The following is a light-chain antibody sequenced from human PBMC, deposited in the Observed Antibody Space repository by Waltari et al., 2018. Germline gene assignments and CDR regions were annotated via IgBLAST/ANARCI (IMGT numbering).Light chain of an antibody. V-gene: IGLV2-14*01. CDR1: SRDVGGYNY. CDR3: SSYTSSSTVV. CDR2: DVS. J-gene: IGLJ2*01. Sequence: QSALHQPASVAGSPGQSITIPCTGTSRDVGGYNYVSWYQQHPGKAPKLMIYDVSKRPSGVSNRFSGSKSGNTASLTISGLQAEDEADYYCSSYTSSSTVVFGGGTKLTVL.